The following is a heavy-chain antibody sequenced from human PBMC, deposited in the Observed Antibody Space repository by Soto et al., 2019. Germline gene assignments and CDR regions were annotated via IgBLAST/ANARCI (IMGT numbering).Heavy chain of an antibody. J-gene: IGHJ6*02. Sequence: GGSLRLSCAASGFTFSSYWMHWVRQAPGKGLVWVSRINSDGSSTSYADSVKGRFTISRDNAKNTLYLQMSSLRAEDTAVYYCARGALLYDSSGYYYYYTMGVWGQGTTVTVSS. D-gene: IGHD3-22*01. CDR1: GFTFSSYW. CDR2: INSDGSST. V-gene: IGHV3-74*01. CDR3: ARGALLYDSSGYYYYYTMGV.